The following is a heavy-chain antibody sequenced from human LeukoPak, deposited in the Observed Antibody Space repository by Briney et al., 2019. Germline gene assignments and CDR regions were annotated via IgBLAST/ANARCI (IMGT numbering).Heavy chain of an antibody. J-gene: IGHJ3*02. CDR3: ARDRVLFEQQLGAFGI. D-gene: IGHD6-13*01. Sequence: GASVKVSCKASGYTFTSYGISWVRQAPGQGLEWMGWISAYNGNTNYAQKLQGRVTMTTDTSTSTAYMELRSLRSDDTAVYYCARDRVLFEQQLGAFGIWGQGTMVTVSS. CDR2: ISAYNGNT. V-gene: IGHV1-18*01. CDR1: GYTFTSYG.